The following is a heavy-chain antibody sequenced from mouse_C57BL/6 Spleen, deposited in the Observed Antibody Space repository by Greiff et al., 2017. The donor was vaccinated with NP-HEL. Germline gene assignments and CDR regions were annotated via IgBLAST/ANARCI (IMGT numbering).Heavy chain of an antibody. CDR1: GYAFSSYW. V-gene: IGHV1-80*01. Sequence: VKLMESGAELVKPGASVKISCKASGYAFSSYWMNWVKQRPGKGLEWIGQIYPGDGDTNYNGKFKGKATLTADKSSSTAYMQLSSLTSEDSAVYFCARSTTVALDYWGQGTTLTVSS. D-gene: IGHD1-1*01. CDR3: ARSTTVALDY. CDR2: IYPGDGDT. J-gene: IGHJ2*01.